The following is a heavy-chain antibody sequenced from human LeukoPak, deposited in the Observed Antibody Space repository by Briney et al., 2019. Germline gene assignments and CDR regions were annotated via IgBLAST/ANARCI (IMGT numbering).Heavy chain of an antibody. D-gene: IGHD3-3*01. CDR2: IYYSGST. J-gene: IGHJ5*02. CDR1: GGSISSYY. V-gene: IGHV4-59*01. Sequence: SSETLSLTCTVSGGSISSYYWSWIRQPPGKGLEWIGYIYYSGSTNHNPSLKSRVTISVDTSKNQFSLKLSSVTAADTAVYRCARVLGDFWSGSYMFDPWGQGTLVTVSS. CDR3: ARVLGDFWSGSYMFDP.